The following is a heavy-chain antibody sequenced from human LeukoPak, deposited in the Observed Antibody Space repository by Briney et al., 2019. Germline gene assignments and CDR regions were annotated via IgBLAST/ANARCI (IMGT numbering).Heavy chain of an antibody. J-gene: IGHJ3*02. CDR1: GFTFSDLW. V-gene: IGHV3-74*01. D-gene: IGHD2-2*02. Sequence: GGSLRLSRAASGFTFSDLWMHWVRQAPGRGLVWVSRVKGDGISTLYADFVEGRFTISRDNARNTLYLQMNSLRADDTALYYCATGPYNAFEMWGQGTMVTVSS. CDR2: VKGDGIST. CDR3: ATGPYNAFEM.